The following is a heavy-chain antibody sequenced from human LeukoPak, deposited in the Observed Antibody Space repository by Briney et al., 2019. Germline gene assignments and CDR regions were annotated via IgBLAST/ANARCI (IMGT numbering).Heavy chain of an antibody. CDR2: ICYDVSNK. CDR1: AFTFSRYV. Sequence: PGRSLRPSSAASAFTFSRYVMHWVRQAPSKGREWVGVICYDVSNKNYTNSVKGRFILSRDNSKNTLYLQMNSLRGEDTAVYYCASDHRRDDIVQSTTLDYWGQGTPVTVSS. J-gene: IGHJ4*02. D-gene: IGHD2-15*01. CDR3: ASDHRRDDIVQSTTLDY. V-gene: IGHV3-33*01.